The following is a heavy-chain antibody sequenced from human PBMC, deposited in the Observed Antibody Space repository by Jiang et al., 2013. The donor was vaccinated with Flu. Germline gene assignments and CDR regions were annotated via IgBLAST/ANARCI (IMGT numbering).Heavy chain of an antibody. CDR2: IYHSGST. Sequence: SGSGLVKPSETLSLTCAVSGYSISSGYYWGWIRQPPGKGLEWIGSIYHSGSTYYNPSLKSRVTISVDTSKNQFSLKLSSVTAADTAVYYCARDLGENYFDYWGQGTLVTVSS. CDR3: ARDLGENYFDY. J-gene: IGHJ4*02. CDR1: GYSISSGYY. V-gene: IGHV4-38-2*02. D-gene: IGHD3-16*01.